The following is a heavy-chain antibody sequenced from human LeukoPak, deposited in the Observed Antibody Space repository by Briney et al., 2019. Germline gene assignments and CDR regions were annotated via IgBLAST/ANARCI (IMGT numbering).Heavy chain of an antibody. J-gene: IGHJ3*02. Sequence: PGGSLRLSCAASGFTFDDYAMHWVRQAPGKGLEWVSLISGDAGSTYYADSVKGRFTISRDNSKNTLYLQMNSLRAEDTAVYYCAKFDYYDSSGYYNKVLDAFDIWGQGTMVTVSS. CDR1: GFTFDDYA. V-gene: IGHV3-43*02. D-gene: IGHD3-22*01. CDR3: AKFDYYDSSGYYNKVLDAFDI. CDR2: ISGDAGST.